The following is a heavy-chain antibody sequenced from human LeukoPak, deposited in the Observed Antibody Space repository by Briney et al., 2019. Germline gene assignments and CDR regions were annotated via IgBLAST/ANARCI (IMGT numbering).Heavy chain of an antibody. J-gene: IGHJ4*02. CDR2: IRYDGSNK. CDR1: GFTFSSYG. V-gene: IGHV3-30*02. Sequence: PGGSLRLSCAASGFTFSSYGMHWVRQAPGKGLEGVAFIRYDGSNKYYADSVKGRFTISRDNSKNTLYLQMNSLRAEDTALYYCAKGDYYDSSGYFWMSPIFDYWGQGTLVTVSS. CDR3: AKGDYYDSSGYFWMSPIFDY. D-gene: IGHD3-22*01.